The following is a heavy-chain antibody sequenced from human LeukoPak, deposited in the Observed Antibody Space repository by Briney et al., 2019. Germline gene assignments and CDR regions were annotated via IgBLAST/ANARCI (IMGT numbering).Heavy chain of an antibody. CDR2: ISGSGSNT. CDR1: GFTFSSYA. D-gene: IGHD1-26*01. CDR3: ARELKIEALATVGFDI. V-gene: IGHV3-23*01. Sequence: GGSLRLSCAASGFTFSSYAISWVRQAPGKGLEWVSAISGSGSNTYYPGSVKGRFTISRDNSRNTLYLQMNSLRAEDTAVYYCARELKIEALATVGFDIWGQGTLVTVSS. J-gene: IGHJ3*02.